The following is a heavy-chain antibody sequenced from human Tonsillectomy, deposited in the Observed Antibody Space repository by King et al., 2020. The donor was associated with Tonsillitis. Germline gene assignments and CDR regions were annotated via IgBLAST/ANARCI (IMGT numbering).Heavy chain of an antibody. CDR1: GFPFGIHW. V-gene: IGHV3-7*03. Sequence: VQLVESGGGLVQPGGSLRLSCAASGFPFGIHWMTWVRQTPEKGLEWVASIKDDGSEKYYVDSVKGRFIISRDNVTNALFLQMGRLRGDDTAVYYCARDNWGWTDYWGQGTLVTVSS. CDR3: ARDNWGWTDY. D-gene: IGHD7-27*01. CDR2: IKDDGSEK. J-gene: IGHJ4*02.